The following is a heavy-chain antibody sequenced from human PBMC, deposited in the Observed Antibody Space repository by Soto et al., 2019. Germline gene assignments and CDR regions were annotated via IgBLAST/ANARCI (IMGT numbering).Heavy chain of an antibody. V-gene: IGHV3-23*01. CDR3: AKDVAVAGANYYGMDV. CDR2: ITGSGYTT. J-gene: IGHJ6*02. Sequence: SGGSLRLSCAASGFRFSTYAVYWVRQAPGKGLEWVSAITGSGYTTYYADSVKGRFTISRDNSKNTVYLQMNSRSADDTAVYYWAKDVAVAGANYYGMDVWRQGTTVTVSS. CDR1: GFRFSTYA. D-gene: IGHD6-13*01.